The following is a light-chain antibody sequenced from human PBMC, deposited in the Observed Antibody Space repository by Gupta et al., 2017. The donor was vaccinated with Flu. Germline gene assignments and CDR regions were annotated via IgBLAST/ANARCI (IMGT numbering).Light chain of an antibody. CDR3: CSYAGGGSCV. Sequence: QSALTQPASVSGSPGQSITISCTGTSSDVGSFNIVAWYQQHPGKAPQVMFYEVNKRPSGVSNRGSGSKSGNTASLTISGLQAEDESDYYCCSYAGGGSCVFGGGTKLTVL. V-gene: IGLV2-23*02. J-gene: IGLJ3*02. CDR2: EVN. CDR1: SSDVGSFNI.